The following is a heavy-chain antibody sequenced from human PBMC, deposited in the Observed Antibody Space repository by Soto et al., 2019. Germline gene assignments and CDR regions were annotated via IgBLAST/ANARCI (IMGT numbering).Heavy chain of an antibody. D-gene: IGHD2-15*01. CDR1: GGSSSNYY. Sequence: SETMSLSCTVFGGSSSNYYCSWIRQPQGKGLEWIGYIYYSGSTNYNPSLKSRVTISVDTSKNQFSLKLSSVTAADTAVYYCARQELKNNIVGSMDVWGKGTTVTVSS. CDR3: ARQELKNNIVGSMDV. CDR2: IYYSGST. V-gene: IGHV4-59*08. J-gene: IGHJ6*04.